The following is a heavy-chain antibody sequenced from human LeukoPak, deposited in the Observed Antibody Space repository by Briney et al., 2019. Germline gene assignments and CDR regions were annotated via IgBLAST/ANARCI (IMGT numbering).Heavy chain of an antibody. CDR1: GDSMTTYY. D-gene: IGHD4-11*01. V-gene: IGHV4-59*08. CDR2: IYYSGST. J-gene: IGHJ6*02. CDR3: ASYMTTVTTYIYGMDV. Sequence: SETLSLTCSVFGDSMTTYYWSWIRQPPGKGLEWIGYIYYSGSTNYNPSLKSRVTISVDTSKNQFSLKLSSVTAADTAVYYCASYMTTVTTYIYGMDVWGQGTTVTVSS.